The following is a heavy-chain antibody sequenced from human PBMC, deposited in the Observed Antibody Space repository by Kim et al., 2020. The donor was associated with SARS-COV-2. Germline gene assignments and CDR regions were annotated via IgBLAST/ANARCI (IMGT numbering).Heavy chain of an antibody. J-gene: IGHJ4*02. D-gene: IGHD5-18*01. V-gene: IGHV3-30*01. CDR3: ARDSGRGYSYGIFDY. Sequence: ADSVKGRFTISRDKSKNKLYLQMNSLRAEDTAVYYCARDSGRGYSYGIFDYWGQGTLVTVSS.